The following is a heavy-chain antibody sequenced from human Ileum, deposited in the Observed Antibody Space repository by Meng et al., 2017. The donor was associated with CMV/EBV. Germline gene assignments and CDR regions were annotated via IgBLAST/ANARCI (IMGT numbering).Heavy chain of an antibody. Sequence: GGSLRLSCAASGFTFTNYAITWVRQAPGKGLEWVSAISGSAIAKYYAASVKGRFTISRDNSKSTLYLQMNSLRAEDTAVYFCAKGDSETYGGLSYWGQGTLVTVSS. D-gene: IGHD1-26*01. V-gene: IGHV3-23*01. CDR3: AKGDSETYGGLSY. CDR1: GFTFTNYA. CDR2: ISGSAIAK. J-gene: IGHJ4*02.